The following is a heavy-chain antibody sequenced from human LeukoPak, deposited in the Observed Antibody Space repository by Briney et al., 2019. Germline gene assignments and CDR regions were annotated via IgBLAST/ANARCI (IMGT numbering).Heavy chain of an antibody. J-gene: IGHJ4*02. CDR2: IYYSGST. CDR1: GGSVSSGSYY. D-gene: IGHD2-15*01. CDR3: ARTLGYCSGGSCYHPIDY. Sequence: SETLSLTCTVSGGSVSSGSYYWSWIRQPPGKGLEWIGYIYYSGSTNYNPSLKSRVTISVDTSKNQFSLKLSSVTAADTAVYYCARTLGYCSGGSCYHPIDYWGQGTLVTVSS. V-gene: IGHV4-61*01.